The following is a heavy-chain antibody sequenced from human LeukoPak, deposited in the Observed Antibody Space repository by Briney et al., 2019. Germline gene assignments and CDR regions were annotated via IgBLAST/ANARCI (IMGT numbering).Heavy chain of an antibody. V-gene: IGHV1-46*01. D-gene: IGHD6-19*01. CDR3: ARSASGWHYFDY. CDR1: GFTFTSYY. J-gene: IGHJ4*02. CDR2: IYLSDGTT. Sequence: EASLKLSCTASGFTFTSYYMHWVRQAPGQGLEWMGIIYLSDGTTCYAHKFQGRVTMTRDTSTSTVYMELTSLRSEDTAVYYCARSASGWHYFDYWGQGTLVTVSS.